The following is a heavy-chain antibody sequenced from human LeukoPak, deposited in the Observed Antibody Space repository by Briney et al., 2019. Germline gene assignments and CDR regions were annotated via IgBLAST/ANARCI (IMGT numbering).Heavy chain of an antibody. CDR1: GFSFSTYW. V-gene: IGHV3-7*01. D-gene: IGHD3-16*01. CDR2: IKEDGSEK. Sequence: GGSLRLSCVASGFSFSTYWMSWVRQAPGKGLEWVANIKEDGSEKYYVDSVKGRFTMSRDNAKNSVYLQMNSLRAEDTAVYYCARNYDYVWGSRRYFDYWGQGTLVTVSS. J-gene: IGHJ4*02. CDR3: ARNYDYVWGSRRYFDY.